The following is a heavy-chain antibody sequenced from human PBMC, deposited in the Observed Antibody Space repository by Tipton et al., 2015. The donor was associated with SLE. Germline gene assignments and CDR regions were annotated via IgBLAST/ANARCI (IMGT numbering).Heavy chain of an antibody. CDR2: IFYSGST. V-gene: IGHV4-59*01. D-gene: IGHD3-3*01. J-gene: IGHJ6*02. CDR1: GGSISSYY. Sequence: TLSLTCKVSGGSISSYYWSWIRQPPGKGLEWIGYIFYSGSTNYNPSLKSRVTISVDTSKNQFSLKLSSVTAADTAVYYCARDPGRYDFGPYGMDVWGQGTTVTVSS. CDR3: ARDPGRYDFGPYGMDV.